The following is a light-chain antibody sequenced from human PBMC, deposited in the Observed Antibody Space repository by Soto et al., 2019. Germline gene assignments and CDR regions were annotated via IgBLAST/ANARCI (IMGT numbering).Light chain of an antibody. Sequence: DIQMTQSPSSLSASVGDRVTMTCRASQDIRNYVAWYQQKPGEVPKLLIYAASTLQSGVPARFSGGGFGTDFTLTISSLRPADGATYYCQRYHSALLTFGPGTKVDLK. V-gene: IGKV1-27*01. CDR2: AAS. CDR3: QRYHSALLT. J-gene: IGKJ3*01. CDR1: QDIRNY.